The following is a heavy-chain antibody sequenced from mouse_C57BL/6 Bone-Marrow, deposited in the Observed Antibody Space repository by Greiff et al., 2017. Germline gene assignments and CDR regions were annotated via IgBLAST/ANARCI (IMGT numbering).Heavy chain of an antibody. J-gene: IGHJ1*03. CDR2: IGPGSGST. CDR1: GYTFTDYY. D-gene: IGHD1-1*01. Sequence: QVQLQQSGAELVKPGASVKISCKASGYTFTDYYINWVKQRPGQGLEWIGKIGPGSGSTYYNEKFKGKATLTADKSSSPAYMQLSSLTSEDSAVYFGANYYSGSSYWYFDVWGTGTTVTVSS. V-gene: IGHV1-77*01. CDR3: ANYYSGSSYWYFDV.